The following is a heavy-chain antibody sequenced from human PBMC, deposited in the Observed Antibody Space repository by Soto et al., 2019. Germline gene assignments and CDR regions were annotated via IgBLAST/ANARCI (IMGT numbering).Heavy chain of an antibody. J-gene: IGHJ4*02. Sequence: EVQLLESGGGLVQPGGSLRLSCAASGFTFSSYAMSWVRQDPGKGLEWVSAISGSGGSTYYADSVKGRFTNSRDNSKNTLYLQMNSRRAEDTAVYYCAKGRRDGYNIPPFFDWGQGTLVTVSS. CDR2: ISGSGGST. V-gene: IGHV3-23*01. D-gene: IGHD5-12*01. CDR1: GFTFSSYA. CDR3: AKGRRDGYNIPPFFD.